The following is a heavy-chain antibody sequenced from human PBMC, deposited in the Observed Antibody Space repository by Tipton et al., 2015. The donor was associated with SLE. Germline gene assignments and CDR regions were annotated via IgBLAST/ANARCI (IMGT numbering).Heavy chain of an antibody. Sequence: GSLRLSCAASGFTVSGNHMSWVRQAPGKGLEWVSVINSGGGAYYADSVKGRFTISRDSSKNTVFLQLNSLRSDDTALYYCARLTAAAFDAWGQGTMVTVSS. CDR3: ARLTAAAFDA. V-gene: IGHV3-66*02. J-gene: IGHJ3*01. D-gene: IGHD2-21*02. CDR2: INSGGGA. CDR1: GFTVSGNH.